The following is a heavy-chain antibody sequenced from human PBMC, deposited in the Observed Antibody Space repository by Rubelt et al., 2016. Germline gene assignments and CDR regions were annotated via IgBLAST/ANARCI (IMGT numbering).Heavy chain of an antibody. V-gene: IGHV3-11*06. CDR3: ARGDARVVPAAIGHYYGMDV. J-gene: IGHJ6*02. D-gene: IGHD2-2*01. Sequence: QLVESGGGLVKPGGSLRLSCAASGFTFSDYYMSWIRQAPGKGLEWVSYISSSSSYTNYADSVKGRFTISRDNAKNSLYLQMNSLRAEDTAVYYCARGDARVVPAAIGHYYGMDVWGQGTTVTVSS. CDR2: ISSSSSYT. CDR1: GFTFSDYY.